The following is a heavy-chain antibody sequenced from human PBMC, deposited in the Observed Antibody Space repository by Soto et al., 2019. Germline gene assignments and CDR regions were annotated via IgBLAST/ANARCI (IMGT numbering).Heavy chain of an antibody. CDR2: INHSGST. CDR1: GGSFSGYY. J-gene: IGHJ5*02. CDR3: ARCARYSSSWIGNWFDP. D-gene: IGHD6-13*01. V-gene: IGHV4-34*01. Sequence: NPSETLSLTCAVYGGSFSGYYWSWIRQPPGKGLEWIGEINHSGSTNYNPSLKSRVTISVDTSKNQFSLKLSSVTAADTAVYYCARCARYSSSWIGNWFDPWGQGTLVTVSS.